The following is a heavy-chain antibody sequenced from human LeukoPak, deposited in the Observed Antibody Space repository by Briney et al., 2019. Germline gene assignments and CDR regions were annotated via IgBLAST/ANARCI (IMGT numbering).Heavy chain of an antibody. CDR1: GFTFSSYA. CDR3: ANTQDDFWSGYNWFDP. V-gene: IGHV3-23*01. D-gene: IGHD3-3*01. J-gene: IGHJ5*02. CDR2: ISGSGGST. Sequence: GGSLTLSCASSGFTFSSYAMSGVGQAPGKGLEGVSAISGSGGSTYYADSVKGRFTIYRDNSKNTLYLQMNSLRAEDTDVYYCANTQDDFWSGYNWFDPWGQGTLVTVSS.